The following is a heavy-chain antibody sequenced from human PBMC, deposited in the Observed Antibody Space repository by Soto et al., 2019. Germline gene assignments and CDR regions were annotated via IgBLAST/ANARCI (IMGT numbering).Heavy chain of an antibody. CDR2: IFHSGFT. V-gene: IGHV4-38-2*01. Sequence: ETVSLTFAFSICYISRCCLWVWLRQPPVKGLELSGSIFHSGFTYYTPSLKSRVAMSVDTSTNQFFLTLTSVTAAGTATYYCARVAYGGNMINGAPFSAFDYWGQGHLVTVSS. CDR1: ICYISRCCL. J-gene: IGHJ4*02. D-gene: IGHD3-16*01. CDR3: ARVAYGGNMINGAPFSAFDY.